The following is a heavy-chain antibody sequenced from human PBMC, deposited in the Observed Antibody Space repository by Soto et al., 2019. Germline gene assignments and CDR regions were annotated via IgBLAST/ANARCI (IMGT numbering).Heavy chain of an antibody. V-gene: IGHV1-58*01. Sequence: GASVKVSCKASGFTFTSSAVQWVRQARGQRLEWIGWIVVGSGNTNYAQKFQERVTITRDMSTSTAYMELSSLRSEDTAVYYCAADQPDFWSGYYPGYYYGMDVWGQGTTVTVSS. CDR2: IVVGSGNT. CDR3: AADQPDFWSGYYPGYYYGMDV. CDR1: GFTFTSSA. D-gene: IGHD3-3*01. J-gene: IGHJ6*02.